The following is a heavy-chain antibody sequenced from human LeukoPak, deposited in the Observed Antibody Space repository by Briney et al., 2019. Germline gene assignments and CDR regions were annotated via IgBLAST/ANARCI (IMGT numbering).Heavy chain of an antibody. Sequence: IPSETLSLTCAVSGGSISSSNWWSWVRQPPGKGLEWIGEIYHSGSTNYNPSLKSRVTISVDKSKNQFSLKLSSVTAADTAVYYCARLRVRGYGYGPWEGPTWLDYWGQGTLVTVSS. D-gene: IGHD5-18*01. V-gene: IGHV4-4*02. J-gene: IGHJ4*02. CDR2: IYHSGST. CDR1: GGSISSSNW. CDR3: ARLRVRGYGYGPWEGPTWLDY.